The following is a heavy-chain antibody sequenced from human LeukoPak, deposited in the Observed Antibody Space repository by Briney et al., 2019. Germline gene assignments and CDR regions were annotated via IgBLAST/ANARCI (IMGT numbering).Heavy chain of an antibody. V-gene: IGHV4-39*01. Sequence: KSSETLSLTCTVSGGSISSSGYYWAWIRQPPWKGLEWIGSLSYSGSTYCNPSLKSRVTISVDTSKNQFSLKLRSVTAADTALYYCARITHTPMVTTYFHYWGQGTLVTVSS. CDR2: LSYSGST. CDR3: ARITHTPMVTTYFHY. D-gene: IGHD5-18*01. J-gene: IGHJ4*02. CDR1: GGSISSSGYY.